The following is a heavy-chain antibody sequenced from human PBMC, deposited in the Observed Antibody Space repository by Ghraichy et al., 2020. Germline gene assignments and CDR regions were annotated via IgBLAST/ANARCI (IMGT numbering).Heavy chain of an antibody. V-gene: IGHV4-39*01. CDR1: GGSISSSSYY. CDR3: ARQPLYYDSSGYYLTDAFDI. CDR2: IYYSGST. Sequence: SETLSLTCTVSGGSISSSSYYWGWIRQPPGKGLEWIGSIYYSGSTYYNPSLKSRVTISVDTSKNQFSLKLSSVTAADTAVYYCARQPLYYDSSGYYLTDAFDIWGQGTMVTVSS. D-gene: IGHD3-22*01. J-gene: IGHJ3*02.